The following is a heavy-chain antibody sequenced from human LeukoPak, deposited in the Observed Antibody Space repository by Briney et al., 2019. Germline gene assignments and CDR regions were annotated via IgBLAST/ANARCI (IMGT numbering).Heavy chain of an antibody. V-gene: IGHV3-23*01. CDR2: ISGSGGST. D-gene: IGHD4-17*01. Sequence: GGSLRLSCAASGFTFSSYAMSWVRQAPGKGLEWVSAISGSGGSTYYADSVKGRFTISRDNSKNTLYLQMNSLRAEDTAVYYCAKPPPRYGITTATTGDGSWGQGTLVTVSS. CDR3: AKPPPRYGITTATTGDGS. CDR1: GFTFSSYA. J-gene: IGHJ4*02.